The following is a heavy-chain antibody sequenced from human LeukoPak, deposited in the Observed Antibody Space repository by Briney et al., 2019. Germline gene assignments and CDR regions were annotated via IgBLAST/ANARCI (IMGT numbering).Heavy chain of an antibody. CDR2: IYYSGST. V-gene: IGHV4-39*01. CDR1: GDSMSSSHYC. CDR3: ARLKGPAAANYYYYYYMDV. D-gene: IGHD6-13*01. J-gene: IGHJ6*03. Sequence: SETLSLTCTVSGDSMSSSHYCWGWIRQPPGKGLEWIGSIYYSGSTYYNPSLKSRVTMSVDTSKNQFSLKLSSVTAADTAVYYCARLKGPAAANYYYYYYMDVWGKGTTVTVSS.